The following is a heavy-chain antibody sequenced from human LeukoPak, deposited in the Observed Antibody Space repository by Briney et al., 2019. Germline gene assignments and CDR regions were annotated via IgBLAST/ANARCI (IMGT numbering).Heavy chain of an antibody. CDR1: GFIFEDYG. CDR3: ARWGSGYNLFDY. V-gene: IGHV3-20*04. J-gene: IGHJ4*02. Sequence: GGSLRLSCAPSGFIFEDYGMHWVRQAPGKGLEWVSGINWNGGSTGYADSVRGRFTISRDNAKNSLYLQMNSLRAEDTALYYCARWGSGYNLFDYWGQGILVTVSS. D-gene: IGHD3-3*01. CDR2: INWNGGST.